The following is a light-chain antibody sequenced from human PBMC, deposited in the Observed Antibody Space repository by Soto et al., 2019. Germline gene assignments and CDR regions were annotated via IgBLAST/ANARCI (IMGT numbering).Light chain of an antibody. J-gene: IGLJ3*02. CDR2: GNS. Sequence: QSVLTQPPSVSGAPGQWVTISCTGSSCNIGAGYDVHWYQQLPGTAPKLLIYGNSNRPSGVPDRFSGSKSGTSASLAITGLQAEDEADYYCQSYDSSLSGSVFGGGTKLTVL. V-gene: IGLV1-40*01. CDR3: QSYDSSLSGSV. CDR1: SCNIGAGYD.